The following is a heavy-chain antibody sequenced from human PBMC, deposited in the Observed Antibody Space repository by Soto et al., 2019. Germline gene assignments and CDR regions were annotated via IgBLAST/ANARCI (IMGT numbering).Heavy chain of an antibody. CDR3: ARAGCDGGSCYTLVGLRYGMDV. CDR1: GFTFSNYV. J-gene: IGHJ6*02. CDR2: ISYDGNNK. V-gene: IGHV3-30-3*01. D-gene: IGHD2-15*01. Sequence: QVQLVESGGGMVQPGRSLRLSCAASGFTFSNYVMYWVRQAPGKGLEWVAVISYDGNNKYYADSVKGRFTISRDNSKNTLDLQMNSLRAEDTAVYYCARAGCDGGSCYTLVGLRYGMDVWGQGTTVTVSS.